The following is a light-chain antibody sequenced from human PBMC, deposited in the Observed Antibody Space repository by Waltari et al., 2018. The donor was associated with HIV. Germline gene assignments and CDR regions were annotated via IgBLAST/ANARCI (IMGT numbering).Light chain of an antibody. CDR3: GTWDSSLSAVV. J-gene: IGLJ2*01. Sequence: QSVLTQPPSVSAAPGQKVTISCSGSSSNIGNNYVSWYQQLPGTAPKLLIYDNNKRPSGIPDRFSDSKSGTSATLGITGLQTGDEADYYCGTWDSSLSAVVFGGGTKLTVL. V-gene: IGLV1-51*01. CDR2: DNN. CDR1: SSNIGNNY.